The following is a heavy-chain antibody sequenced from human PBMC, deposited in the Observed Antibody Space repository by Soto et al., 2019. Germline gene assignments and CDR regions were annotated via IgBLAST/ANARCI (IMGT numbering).Heavy chain of an antibody. CDR3: APLTVSLSGPYGIHV. V-gene: IGHV4-39*01. D-gene: IGHD2-15*01. CDR2: IFYSGLT. Sequence: SETLSLTCSVSGYSVSSIDYYWAWIRQPPGKGLEWIGSIFYSGLTYYNPSLKSRVTLSVDTSKNHFSVRLNSVTAADTAVYYCAPLTVSLSGPYGIHVWGQGTTVTVSS. CDR1: GYSVSSIDYY. J-gene: IGHJ6*02.